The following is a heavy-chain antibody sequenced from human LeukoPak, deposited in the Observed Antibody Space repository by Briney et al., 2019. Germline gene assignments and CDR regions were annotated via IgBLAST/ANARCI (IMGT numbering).Heavy chain of an antibody. CDR2: ISWNSGSI. CDR1: GFTFDDYA. CDR3: AKGPYYYDSSYFDY. J-gene: IGHJ4*02. V-gene: IGHV3-9*01. Sequence: GGSLRLSCAASGFTFDDYAMHWVRQAPGKGLEWVSGISWNSGSIGYADSVKGRFTISRDNAKNSLYPQMNSLRAEDTALYYCAKGPYYYDSSYFDYWGQGTLVTVSS. D-gene: IGHD3-22*01.